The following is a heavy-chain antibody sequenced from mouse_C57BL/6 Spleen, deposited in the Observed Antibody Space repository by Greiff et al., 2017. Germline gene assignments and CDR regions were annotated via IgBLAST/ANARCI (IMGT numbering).Heavy chain of an antibody. Sequence: EVMLVESGAELVRPGASVKLSCTASGFNIKDSYMHWVKQRPEQGLEWIGRIDPEDGDTEYAPKFQGKATMTADTSSNTAYLQLSSLTSEDTAVYYCTTTAQATYAMDYWGQGTSVTVSS. D-gene: IGHD3-2*02. J-gene: IGHJ4*01. V-gene: IGHV14-1*01. CDR1: GFNIKDSY. CDR3: TTTAQATYAMDY. CDR2: IDPEDGDT.